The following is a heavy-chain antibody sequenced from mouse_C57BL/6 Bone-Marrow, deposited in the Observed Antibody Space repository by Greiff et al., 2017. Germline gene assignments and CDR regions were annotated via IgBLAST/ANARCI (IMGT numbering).Heavy chain of an antibody. CDR2: IHPSDSDT. J-gene: IGHJ1*03. Sequence: QVQLQQPGAELVKPGASVKVSCKASGYTFTSYWLHWVKQRPGQGLEWIGRIHPSDSDTNYHQKFKGKAKLTVDKSSSTAYMQLSSLTSEDFAVYYCAINYGNYVYFDVWGTGTTVTGSS. D-gene: IGHD2-1*01. CDR3: AINYGNYVYFDV. CDR1: GYTFTSYW. V-gene: IGHV1-74*01.